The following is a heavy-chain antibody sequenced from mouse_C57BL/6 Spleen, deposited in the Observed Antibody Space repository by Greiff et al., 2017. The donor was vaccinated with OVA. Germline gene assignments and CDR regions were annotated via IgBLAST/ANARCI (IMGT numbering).Heavy chain of an antibody. CDR1: GYTFTSYW. CDR3: ARYYGRNWYFDV. Sequence: QVQLQQPGAELVRPGSSVKLSCKASGYTFTSYWMHWVKQRPIQGLEWIGNIDPSDSDTHYNQKFKDKATLTVDKSSSTAYMQLSSLTSEDSSVNYCARYYGRNWYFDVWGTGTTVTVAS. J-gene: IGHJ1*03. CDR2: IDPSDSDT. V-gene: IGHV1-52*01. D-gene: IGHD1-1*01.